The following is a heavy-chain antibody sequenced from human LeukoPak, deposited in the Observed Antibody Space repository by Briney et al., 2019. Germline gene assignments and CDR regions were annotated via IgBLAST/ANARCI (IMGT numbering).Heavy chain of an antibody. V-gene: IGHV3-74*01. J-gene: IGHJ4*02. Sequence: VGSLRLSCGASAFTFSTYWMNWVRQAPGKGLVWVSHINGDGSNTNYADSVKGRFTISRDNAKNTLYLQMNSLRAEDTAVYYCARDGPWINGVCYTVFDYWGRGTLVTVSS. D-gene: IGHD2-8*01. CDR2: INGDGSNT. CDR1: AFTFSTYW. CDR3: ARDGPWINGVCYTVFDY.